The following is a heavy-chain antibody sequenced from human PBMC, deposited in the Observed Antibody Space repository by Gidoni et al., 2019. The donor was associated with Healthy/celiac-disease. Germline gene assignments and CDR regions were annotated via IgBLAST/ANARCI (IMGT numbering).Heavy chain of an antibody. CDR3: AGPRIAVAGKREGFGMDV. CDR1: GGSVSSGSYS. V-gene: IGHV4-61*01. Sequence: QVQLQESGPGLVKPSETLSLTCTVSGGSVSSGSYSWSWIRQPPGKGLEWIGYIYYSGSTNYNPSLKSRVTISVDTSKNQFSLKLSSVTAADTAVYYCAGPRIAVAGKREGFGMDVWGQGTTVTVSS. CDR2: IYYSGST. D-gene: IGHD6-19*01. J-gene: IGHJ6*02.